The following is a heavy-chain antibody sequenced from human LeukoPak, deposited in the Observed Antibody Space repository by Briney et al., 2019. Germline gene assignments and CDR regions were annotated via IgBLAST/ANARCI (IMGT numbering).Heavy chain of an antibody. CDR3: TTDNGSGSYYNGGDY. D-gene: IGHD3-10*01. CDR1: GFTFSNAW. CDR2: IKSKTDGGTT. J-gene: IGHJ4*02. Sequence: PGGSLRLSCAASGFTFSNAWMSWVRQAPGKGLEWVGRIKSKTDGGTTDYAAPVKGRFTISRDDSKNTLYLQMNSLKTEDTAVYYCTTDNGSGSYYNGGDYWGQGTLVTVSS. V-gene: IGHV3-15*01.